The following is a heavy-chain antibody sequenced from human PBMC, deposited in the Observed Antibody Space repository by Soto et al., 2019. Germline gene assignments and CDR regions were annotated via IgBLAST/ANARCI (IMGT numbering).Heavy chain of an antibody. D-gene: IGHD3-16*01. CDR2: MNPGSGKT. J-gene: IGHJ5*02. V-gene: IGHV1-8*02. Sequence: RASVKVSCKASGYAFINYDISWVRQATGQGLEWMGWMNPGSGKTGYANKFQGRVTMTRDASTSTAHLELSSLTSEDTAVYYCARMASFGTLNWFDPWGPGTLVTVSS. CDR1: GYAFINYD. CDR3: ARMASFGTLNWFDP.